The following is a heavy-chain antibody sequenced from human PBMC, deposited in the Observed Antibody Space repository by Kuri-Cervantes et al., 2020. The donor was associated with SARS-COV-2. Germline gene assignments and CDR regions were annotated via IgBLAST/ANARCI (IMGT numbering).Heavy chain of an antibody. Sequence: SGPTLVKPTETLTLTCTVSGFSLSNARMGVSWIRQPPGKGLEWIGYIYYSGSTYYNPSLKSRVTISVDTSKNQFSLKLSSVTAADTAVYYCARVGQWLVVRGAFDIWGQGTMVTVSS. V-gene: IGHV4-30-4*08. D-gene: IGHD6-19*01. CDR3: ARVGQWLVVRGAFDI. J-gene: IGHJ3*02. CDR2: IYYSGST. CDR1: GFSLSNARMG.